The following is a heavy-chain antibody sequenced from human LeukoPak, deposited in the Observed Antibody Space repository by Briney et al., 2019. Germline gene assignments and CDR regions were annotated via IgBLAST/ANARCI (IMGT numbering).Heavy chain of an antibody. Sequence: SETLSLTCTLSGGSISTYYWSWIRQPPGKGLEWIGYIYHSGSTNYNPSLKSRVTISVDTSKNQFSLRLSSVTAADTAVYYCARGGGYASPIGYWGQGALVTVSS. V-gene: IGHV4-59*01. J-gene: IGHJ4*02. CDR1: GGSISTYY. CDR3: ARGGGYASPIGY. D-gene: IGHD5-12*01. CDR2: IYHSGST.